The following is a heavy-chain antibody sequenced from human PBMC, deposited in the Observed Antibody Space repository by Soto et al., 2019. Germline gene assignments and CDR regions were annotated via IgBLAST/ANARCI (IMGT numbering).Heavy chain of an antibody. Sequence: PRGTLRLSCVGSGFTFSTFEMNWVRQTPGKGLEWLSYIGRSGETIYYADSVKGRFTISRDNAKSSLFLQMNGLRDEDTGIYYSARDSRGGAARRPTFYYWGRGTLVTVSS. CDR3: ARDSRGGAARRPTFYY. CDR2: IGRSGETI. D-gene: IGHD6-6*01. V-gene: IGHV3-48*03. CDR1: GFTFSTFE. J-gene: IGHJ4*02.